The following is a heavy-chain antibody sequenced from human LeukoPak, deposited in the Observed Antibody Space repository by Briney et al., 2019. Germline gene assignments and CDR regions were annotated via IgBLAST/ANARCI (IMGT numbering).Heavy chain of an antibody. D-gene: IGHD1-26*01. CDR1: GGSISSSSYY. V-gene: IGHV4-39*07. J-gene: IGHJ3*02. CDR3: ARRSGSTDQVYDAFDI. CDR2: IYYSGST. Sequence: PSETLSLTCTVSGGSISSSSYYWGWLRPPPGKGLEWFGSIYYSGSTYYNPSLKSRVTISVDTSKNQFSLKLSSVTAADTAVYYCARRSGSTDQVYDAFDIWGQGTMVTVSS.